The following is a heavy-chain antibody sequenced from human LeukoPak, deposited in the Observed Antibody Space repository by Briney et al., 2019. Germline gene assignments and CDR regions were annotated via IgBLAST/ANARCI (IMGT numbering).Heavy chain of an antibody. J-gene: IGHJ3*02. V-gene: IGHV4-34*01. CDR3: ARWGRSFDWLPSAFDI. CDR2: INHSGST. CDR1: GGSFSGYY. D-gene: IGHD3-9*01. Sequence: SETLSLTCAVYGGSFSGYYWSWIRQPPGKGLEWIGEINHSGSTNYNPSLKSRVTISVDTSKNQFSLKLSSVTAADTAVYYCARWGRSFDWLPSAFDIWGQGTMVTVSS.